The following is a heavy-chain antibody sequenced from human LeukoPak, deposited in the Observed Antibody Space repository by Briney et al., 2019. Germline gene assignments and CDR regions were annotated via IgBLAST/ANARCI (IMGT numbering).Heavy chain of an antibody. CDR2: VFYRGNT. D-gene: IGHD3-3*01. Sequence: SETLSLTCGVSGGSINTNTFFWGWIRQPPGKGLEWIGNVFYRGNTLYNPSLKSRVTMSIDTSKSQFSLSLSSVTAADTAMYWCVRQSRIFGVTRPGYMDVWGKGIMVSVSS. CDR1: GGSINTNTFF. V-gene: IGHV4-39*01. J-gene: IGHJ6*03. CDR3: VRQSRIFGVTRPGYMDV.